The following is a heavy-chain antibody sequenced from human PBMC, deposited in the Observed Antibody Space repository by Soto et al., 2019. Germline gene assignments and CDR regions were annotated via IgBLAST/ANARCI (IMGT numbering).Heavy chain of an antibody. CDR1: GVTFVRYG. V-gene: IGHV3-30-3*01. Sequence: LYCEAPGVTFVRYGMHLFRKAPGKGLEWVAAISYDGSNKYYADSVKGRFTISRDNSKNTLFLQMNSLRGEDTAVYYCARGPSSLTRFDEWGQGTLVTFSS. CDR3: ARGPSSLTRFDE. CDR2: ISYDGSNK. J-gene: IGHJ4*02. D-gene: IGHD2-2*01.